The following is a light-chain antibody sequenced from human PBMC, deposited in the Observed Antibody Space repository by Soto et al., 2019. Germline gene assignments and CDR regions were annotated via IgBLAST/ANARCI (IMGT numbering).Light chain of an antibody. CDR2: GAS. Sequence: EIGLTQSPGTLSLSPGERATLSCRASQSVGSTYLAWYNLKPGQAPTLLIYGASSRATGIPDRFSGSGSGIDFMITIIKMEPEDFDVYYCQQYGYSPSTFGQGTKREIK. V-gene: IGKV3-20*01. J-gene: IGKJ2*01. CDR3: QQYGYSPST. CDR1: QSVGSTY.